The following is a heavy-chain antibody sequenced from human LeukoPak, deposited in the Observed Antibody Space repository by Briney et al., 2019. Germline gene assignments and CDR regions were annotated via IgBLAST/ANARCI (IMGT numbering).Heavy chain of an antibody. CDR1: GYTLTHYY. CDR3: ASLYGDYVSSDY. J-gene: IGHJ4*02. D-gene: IGHD4-17*01. CDR2: TDPNGGGT. Sequence: ASVKVSCKASGYTLTHYYMHWVRRAPGQPVEWKGWTDPNGGGTKYAQKLQGSVTMTRDTSISTAYMEPSRPRSDDRAVYYCASLYGDYVSSDYWGQGTLVSVSS. V-gene: IGHV1-2*02.